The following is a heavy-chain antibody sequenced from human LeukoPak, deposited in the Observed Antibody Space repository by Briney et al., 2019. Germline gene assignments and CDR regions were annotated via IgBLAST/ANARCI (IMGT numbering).Heavy chain of an antibody. V-gene: IGHV1-8*02. J-gene: IGHJ6*03. CDR2: MNPNSGNT. CDR3: ARAIKAARVRFDYYYMDV. Sequence: ASLKVSCKASGYTFTGHYMHWVRQATGQGLEWMGWMNPNSGNTGYAQKFQGRVTMTRNTSISTAYMELSSLRSEDTAVYYCARAIKAARVRFDYYYMDVWGKGTTVTVSS. D-gene: IGHD3-10*01. CDR1: GYTFTGHY.